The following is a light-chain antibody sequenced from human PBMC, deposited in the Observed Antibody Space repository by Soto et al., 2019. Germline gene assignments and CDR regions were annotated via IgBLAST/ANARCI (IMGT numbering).Light chain of an antibody. CDR1: QSVSSK. CDR2: GAS. J-gene: IGKJ4*01. CDR3: QQDNNSPLT. Sequence: EIVMTQSPATLSVSPGERATLSCRASQSVSSKLGWYQQKPGQAPRLLIYGASTRATGIPARFSGSGNGTEFTLTISSRESEDFSVYYCQQDNNSPLTCGGGTKLEI. V-gene: IGKV3-15*01.